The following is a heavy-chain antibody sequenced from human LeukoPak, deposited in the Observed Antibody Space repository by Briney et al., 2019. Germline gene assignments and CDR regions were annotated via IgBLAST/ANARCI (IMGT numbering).Heavy chain of an antibody. CDR3: ARGTNIVVVPAALPNWFDP. CDR1: GYSISSGYY. D-gene: IGHD2-2*01. CDR2: IYYSGST. J-gene: IGHJ5*02. V-gene: IGHV4-30-4*08. Sequence: SETLSLTCAVSGYSISSGYYWSWIRQPPGKGLEWIGYIYYSGSTYYNPSLKSRVTISVDTSKNQFSLKLSSVTAADTAVYYCARGTNIVVVPAALPNWFDPWGQGTLVTVSS.